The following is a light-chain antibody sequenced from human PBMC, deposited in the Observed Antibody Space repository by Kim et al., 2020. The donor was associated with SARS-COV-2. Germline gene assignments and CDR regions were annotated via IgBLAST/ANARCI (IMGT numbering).Light chain of an antibody. V-gene: IGLV2-23*02. J-gene: IGLJ1*01. CDR2: EVS. CDR1: SSDVGSYNL. CDR3: CSYAGSSNLYV. Sequence: QSALTQPASVSGSPGQSITISCTGTSSDVGSYNLVSWYQQPPGKAPKLMIYEVSKRPSGVSNRFSGSKSGNTASLTISGLQAEDEADYYCCSYAGSSNLYVFGRGTKVTVL.